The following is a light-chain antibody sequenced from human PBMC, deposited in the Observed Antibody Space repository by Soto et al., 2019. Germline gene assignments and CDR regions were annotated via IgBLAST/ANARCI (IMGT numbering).Light chain of an antibody. V-gene: IGLV1-51*01. Sequence: QSVLTQPPSVSAAPGQKVTISCSGSSSNIGGNSVSWYQQLPGTAPKLLIYDDNKRPSGIPGRFSGSKSGTSATLGITGFHTGDEADYYCGSWDSSLSAYVFGTGTKGTVL. CDR1: SSNIGGNS. CDR2: DDN. J-gene: IGLJ1*01. CDR3: GSWDSSLSAYV.